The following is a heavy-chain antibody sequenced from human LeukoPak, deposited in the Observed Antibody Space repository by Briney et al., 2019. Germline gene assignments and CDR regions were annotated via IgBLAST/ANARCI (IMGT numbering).Heavy chain of an antibody. V-gene: IGHV1-2*02. CDR2: IDPNYGGT. J-gene: IGHJ4*02. D-gene: IGHD3-16*01. CDR1: GITLTAYY. Sequence: GASVKVSCKTSGITLTAYYIYRVRQAPGQGLEWMGWIDPNYGGTNYAQKFQGRVSMTRDTSISTAYMELSSLTSDDTAVYFCATLGLGIEFDYWGQGTPVTVSS. CDR3: ATLGLGIEFDY.